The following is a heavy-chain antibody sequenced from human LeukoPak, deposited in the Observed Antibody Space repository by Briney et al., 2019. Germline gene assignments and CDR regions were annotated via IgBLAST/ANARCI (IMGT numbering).Heavy chain of an antibody. CDR1: GGSFRKYP. CDR3: ATHLMATITVEAFDI. Sequence: SVKVSCKASGGSFRKYPISWVRQAPGQGLEWMGGLTQFFRRTNYTQKFQGRLTITTDESSTTAYMELSDLRSDDTAVYYCATHLMATITVEAFDIWGQGTMVTVSS. D-gene: IGHD5-24*01. CDR2: LTQFFRRT. V-gene: IGHV1-69*05. J-gene: IGHJ3*02.